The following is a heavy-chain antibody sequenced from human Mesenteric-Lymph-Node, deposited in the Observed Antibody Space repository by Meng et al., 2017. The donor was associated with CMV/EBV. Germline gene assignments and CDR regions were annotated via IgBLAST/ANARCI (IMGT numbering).Heavy chain of an antibody. CDR2: ISGYNGNT. CDR3: AKYPGDSSPNP. J-gene: IGHJ5*02. Sequence: SCKASGYTFTSYSIIWVRQAPGQGLEWMGWISGYNGNTNYAQNLQGRVTMTTDTSTSTAYMELRSLTSDDTAVYYCAKYPGDSSPNPWGQGTLVTVSS. D-gene: IGHD6-13*01. V-gene: IGHV1-18*04. CDR1: GYTFTSYS.